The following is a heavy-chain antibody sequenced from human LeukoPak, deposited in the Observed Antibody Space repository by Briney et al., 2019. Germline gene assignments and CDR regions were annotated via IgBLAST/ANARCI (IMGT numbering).Heavy chain of an antibody. Sequence: GGSLRLSCAASGFTFSSYAMSWVRQAPGKGLEWVSEISGSGGSTYYADSVKGRFTISGDNSKNTLYLQMNSLRAEDTAVYYRAKVTSSNWLGVYFDYWGQGTLITVSS. CDR3: AKVTSSNWLGVYFDY. CDR1: GFTFSSYA. J-gene: IGHJ4*02. V-gene: IGHV3-23*01. CDR2: ISGSGGST. D-gene: IGHD6-13*01.